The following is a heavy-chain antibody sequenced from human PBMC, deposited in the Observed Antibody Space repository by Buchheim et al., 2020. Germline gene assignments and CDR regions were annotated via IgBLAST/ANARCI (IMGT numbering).Heavy chain of an antibody. D-gene: IGHD3-22*01. CDR3: ARRSESSGYSWYFDL. CDR1: GGSISSFY. J-gene: IGHJ2*01. CDR2: ILYSGST. V-gene: IGHV4-59*01. Sequence: HVQLQESGPGLVKPSEPLSLSCAVSGGSISSFYWSWIRQSPGKKLEWVGYILYSGSTTYNPSLKGRVTMSVDTSTNQLSLELTSVTAADTAVYYCARRSESSGYSWYFDLWGRGT.